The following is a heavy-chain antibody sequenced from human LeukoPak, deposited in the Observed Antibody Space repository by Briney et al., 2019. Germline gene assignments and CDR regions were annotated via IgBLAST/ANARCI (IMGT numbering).Heavy chain of an antibody. D-gene: IGHD5-18*01. CDR3: ASRSGRGYSYGPRDSYMDV. CDR2: IIPIFGTA. Sequence: SVKVSCKASGGTFSSYAISWVRQAPGQGLEWMGRIIPIFGTANYAQKFQGRVTITTDESTSTAYMELSSLRSEDTAVYYCASRSGRGYSYGPRDSYMDVWGKGTTVTVSS. CDR1: GGTFSSYA. J-gene: IGHJ6*03. V-gene: IGHV1-69*05.